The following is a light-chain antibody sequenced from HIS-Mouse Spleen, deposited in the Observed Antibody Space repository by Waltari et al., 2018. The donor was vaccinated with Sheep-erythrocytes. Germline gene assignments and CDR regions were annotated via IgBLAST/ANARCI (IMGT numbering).Light chain of an antibody. Sequence: AIQMTQSPSSRSASVGDRVPITCRASQGIRNDLGWYQQKPGKAPKLLIYAASSLQSGVPSRFSGSGSGTDFTLTISSLQPEDFATYYCLQDYNYPYTFGQGTKLEIK. V-gene: IGKV1-6*01. CDR1: QGIRND. CDR3: LQDYNYPYT. CDR2: AAS. J-gene: IGKJ2*01.